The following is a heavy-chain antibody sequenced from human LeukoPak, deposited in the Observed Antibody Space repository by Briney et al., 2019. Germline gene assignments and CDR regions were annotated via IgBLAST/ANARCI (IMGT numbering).Heavy chain of an antibody. V-gene: IGHV3-53*01. Sequence: PGGSLRLSCAASGFTVSSNYMSWVRQALGQGLEWVSVIYSGGSTFYADSVKGRFTISRDNSKNTLYLQMNSLRAEDTAVYYCANEIRPNDYWGQGTQVTVSS. CDR2: IYSGGST. J-gene: IGHJ4*02. D-gene: IGHD4-17*01. CDR3: ANEIRPNDY. CDR1: GFTVSSNY.